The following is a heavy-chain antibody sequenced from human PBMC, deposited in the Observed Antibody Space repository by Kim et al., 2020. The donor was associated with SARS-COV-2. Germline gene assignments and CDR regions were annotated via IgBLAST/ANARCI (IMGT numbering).Heavy chain of an antibody. V-gene: IGHV3-7*01. J-gene: IGHJ4*02. CDR3: ARVGAAVDY. CDR1: GFILSNYW. Sequence: GGSLRLSCAASGFILSNYWMTWVRQAPGKGLEWVANINQDGSGKYYVDSVKGRFTISRDNAKNSLYLQINSLRVEDTAVYYCARVGAAVDYRGQGSLVTVSS. D-gene: IGHD6-13*01. CDR2: INQDGSGK.